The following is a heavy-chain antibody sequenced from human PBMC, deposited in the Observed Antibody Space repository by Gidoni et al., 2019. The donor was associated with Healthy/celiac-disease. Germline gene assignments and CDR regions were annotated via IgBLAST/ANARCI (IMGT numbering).Heavy chain of an antibody. CDR1: GLTFSSYE. CDR2: ISSSGSTI. Sequence: EVQLVESGGGLVQPGGSLRLSCAASGLTFSSYEMNWVRQAPGKGLEWVSYISSSGSTIYYADSVKGRFTITRDNAKNSLYLQMNSLRAEDTAVYYRAREMTTTHDVGMDVWGQGTTVTVSS. V-gene: IGHV3-48*03. CDR3: AREMTTTHDVGMDV. J-gene: IGHJ6*02. D-gene: IGHD4-17*01.